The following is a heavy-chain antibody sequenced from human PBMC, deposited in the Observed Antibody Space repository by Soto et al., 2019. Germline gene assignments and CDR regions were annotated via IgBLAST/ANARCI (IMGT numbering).Heavy chain of an antibody. V-gene: IGHV3-11*06. D-gene: IGHD3-10*01. CDR1: GFSFSDYY. CDR2: MSNINTYI. J-gene: IGHJ4*02. Sequence: GGSLRLSCAASGFSFSDYYMSWIRQAPGKGLEWVSYMSNINTYIVYADSVKGRFTISRDNAKNSLYLQMNSLRAEDTAVYYCARGGSGSEFDYWGQGTLVTVSS. CDR3: ARGGSGSEFDY.